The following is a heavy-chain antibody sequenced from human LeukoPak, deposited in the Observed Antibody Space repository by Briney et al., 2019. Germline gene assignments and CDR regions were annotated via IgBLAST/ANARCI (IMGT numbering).Heavy chain of an antibody. CDR3: AKATPPNYYDSSGSTDY. Sequence: GGSLRLSCAASGFTVSSNYMSWVRQAPGKGLEWVSAISGSGGSTYYADSVKGRFTISRDNSKNTLYLQMNSLRAEDTAVYYCAKATPPNYYDSSGSTDYWGQGTLVTVSS. D-gene: IGHD3-22*01. V-gene: IGHV3-23*01. J-gene: IGHJ4*02. CDR2: ISGSGGST. CDR1: GFTVSSNY.